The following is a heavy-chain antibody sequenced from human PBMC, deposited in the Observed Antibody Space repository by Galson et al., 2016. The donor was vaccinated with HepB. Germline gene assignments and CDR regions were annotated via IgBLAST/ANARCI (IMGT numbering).Heavy chain of an antibody. Sequence: SLRLSCAASGFTVSGNYLTWVRQAPGRAPECVSIIYSGGGTYYADSVKGRFTISRDSSKNTLYLQMSSLRPEDTAMYYCVQNRWELLIWGQGTLVTVSS. D-gene: IGHD1-26*01. V-gene: IGHV3-53*05. CDR2: IYSGGGT. J-gene: IGHJ4*02. CDR3: VQNRWELLI. CDR1: GFTVSGNY.